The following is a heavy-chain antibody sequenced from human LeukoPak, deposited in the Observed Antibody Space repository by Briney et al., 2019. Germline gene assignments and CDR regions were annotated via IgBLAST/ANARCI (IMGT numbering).Heavy chain of an antibody. Sequence: PGGSLRLSCAASGFTFSSYSMNWVRQAPGKGLEWVSYISSSGSTIYYADSVKGRFTISRDNAKNSLYLQMNSLRAEDTAVYYCARDRGQYYDSSGFDYWGQGTLVTVSS. J-gene: IGHJ4*02. CDR3: ARDRGQYYDSSGFDY. CDR1: GFTFSSYS. V-gene: IGHV3-48*04. D-gene: IGHD3-22*01. CDR2: ISSSGSTI.